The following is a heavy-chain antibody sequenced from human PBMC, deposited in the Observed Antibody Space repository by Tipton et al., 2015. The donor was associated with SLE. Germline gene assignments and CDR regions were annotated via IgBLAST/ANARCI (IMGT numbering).Heavy chain of an antibody. J-gene: IGHJ4*02. V-gene: IGHV4-39*07. D-gene: IGHD3-3*01. Sequence: TLSLTCTVSGGSISSRSYYWGWIRQPPGKGLEWIGSIYYSGSTYDNPSLKSRVTISVDTSKNQFSLKVSSVTAADTAVYYCARGTSIFGVVRHFDYWGQGTLVTVSS. CDR2: IYYSGST. CDR3: ARGTSIFGVVRHFDY. CDR1: GGSISSRSYY.